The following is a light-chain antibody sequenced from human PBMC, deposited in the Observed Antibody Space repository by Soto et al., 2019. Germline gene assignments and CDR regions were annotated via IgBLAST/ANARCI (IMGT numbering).Light chain of an antibody. CDR2: AAS. Sequence: DSQMTQSPSSLSASIGDRVTITCRASQSISSHLNWYQQKPGKTPELLIYAASSLQSGVPSRFSGSGSGTDFTLTISTLQSADFATYYCQHSDGALYTFGQGTKLEIK. V-gene: IGKV1-39*01. J-gene: IGKJ2*01. CDR1: QSISSH. CDR3: QHSDGALYT.